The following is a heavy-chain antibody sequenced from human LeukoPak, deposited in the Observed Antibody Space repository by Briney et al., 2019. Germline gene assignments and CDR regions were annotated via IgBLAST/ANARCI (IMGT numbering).Heavy chain of an antibody. J-gene: IGHJ1*01. CDR3: ARQYYYDSSGYYDAYFQH. CDR2: ISSSSSTI. V-gene: IGHV3-48*04. D-gene: IGHD3-22*01. CDR1: GFTFSSYS. Sequence: GGSLRLSCAASGFTFSSYSVNWVRQAPGKGLEWVSYISSSSSTIYYADSVKGRFTISRDNAKNSLYLQMNSLRAEDTAVYYCARQYYYDSSGYYDAYFQHWGQGTLVTVSS.